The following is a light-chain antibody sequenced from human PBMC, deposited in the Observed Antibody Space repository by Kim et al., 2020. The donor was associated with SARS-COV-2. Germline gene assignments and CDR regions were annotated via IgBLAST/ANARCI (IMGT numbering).Light chain of an antibody. CDR3: QAWDSRTVV. CDR1: KIGTKN. CDR2: RDD. V-gene: IGLV3-9*01. J-gene: IGLJ3*02. Sequence: SYELTQPLSVSVALGQTANITCGADKIGTKNVHWYQQRPGQAPLLVMFRDDNRPSGIPERFSGSNSRSAATLTISRAQAEDEADYYCQAWDSRTVVFGGG.